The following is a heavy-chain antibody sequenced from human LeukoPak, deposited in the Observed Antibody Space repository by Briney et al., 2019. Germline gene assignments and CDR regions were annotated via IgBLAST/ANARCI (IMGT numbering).Heavy chain of an antibody. CDR3: ARGVYGDYVDDAFDI. CDR2: IIPIFGTA. Sequence: GASVKVSCKASGYTFTSYAISWVRQAPGQGLEWMGGIIPIFGTANYAQKFQGRVTITADESTSTAYMELSSLRSEDTAVYYCARGVYGDYVDDAFDIWGQGTMVTVSS. V-gene: IGHV1-69*13. D-gene: IGHD4-17*01. J-gene: IGHJ3*02. CDR1: GYTFTSYA.